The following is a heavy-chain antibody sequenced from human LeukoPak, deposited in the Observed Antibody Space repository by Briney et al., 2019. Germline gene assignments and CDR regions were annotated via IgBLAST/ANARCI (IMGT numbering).Heavy chain of an antibody. CDR3: APEATGAIDY. CDR2: ISGSLRYI. V-gene: IGHV3-21*06. J-gene: IGHJ4*02. Sequence: GGSLRLSCAASGFTFSSYEMNWVRQAPGKGLEWVSSISGSLRYIYYADSVKGRFTISRDNAKNSLYLQMNSLRAEDTAVYYCAPEATGAIDYWGQGTLVTVSS. CDR1: GFTFSSYE. D-gene: IGHD1-26*01.